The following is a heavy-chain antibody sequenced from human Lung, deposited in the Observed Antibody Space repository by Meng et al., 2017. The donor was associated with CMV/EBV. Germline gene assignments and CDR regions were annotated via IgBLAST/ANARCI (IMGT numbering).Heavy chain of an antibody. CDR1: GYTFTSYG. CDR2: ISAYNGNT. D-gene: IGHD6-19*01. V-gene: IGHV1-18*01. J-gene: IGHJ5*02. CDR3: ARRRIAVAGFDP. Sequence: ASXXVSCKASGYTFTSYGISWVRQAPGQGLEWMGWISAYNGNTNYAQKLQGRVTMTTDTSTSTAYMELRSLRSDDTVVYYCARRRIAVAGFDPLGQGTLVTVSS.